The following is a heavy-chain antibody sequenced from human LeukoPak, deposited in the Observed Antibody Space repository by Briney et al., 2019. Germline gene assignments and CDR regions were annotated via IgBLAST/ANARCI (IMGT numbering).Heavy chain of an antibody. D-gene: IGHD6-19*01. CDR1: GLTFSVYG. J-gene: IGHJ4*02. CDR2: IANDGSKK. Sequence: GGSLRLTCAASGLTFSVYGMHWVRQAPGKGLEWVAVIANDGSKKVYADSVKGRLTISRDNSENTLYLQINSLRAEDTAVYYCAKDGIGVTNMNGIWTFDYWGQGTPVTVSS. CDR3: AKDGIGVTNMNGIWTFDY. V-gene: IGHV3-30*18.